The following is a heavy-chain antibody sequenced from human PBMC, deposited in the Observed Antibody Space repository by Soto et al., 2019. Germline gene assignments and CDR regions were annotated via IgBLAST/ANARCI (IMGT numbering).Heavy chain of an antibody. CDR2: ISVHNGYT. V-gene: IGHV1-18*01. J-gene: IGHJ4*02. CDR1: GYSFSSYG. D-gene: IGHD1-1*01. Sequence: QVPLAQSGAEVKNPGASVTVSCKASGYSFSSYGISWVRQAPGQGLEWVGWISVHNGYTKYAAELQGRVTMTTDTSTSTAYMELRSLRSDDSAVYFCARIEHNFGPHAYWCQGTRVTV. CDR3: ARIEHNFGPHAY.